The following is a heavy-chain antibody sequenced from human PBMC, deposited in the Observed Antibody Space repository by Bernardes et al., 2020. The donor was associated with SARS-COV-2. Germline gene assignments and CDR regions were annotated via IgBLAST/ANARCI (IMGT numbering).Heavy chain of an antibody. D-gene: IGHD5-18*01. CDR1: GGSISSYY. CDR3: AKCIQGSYAMDV. J-gene: IGHJ6*02. Sequence: ETLSLTCTVSGGSISSYYWGWIRQPPGKGLEWVAGVSGSGGSTYYADSVKGRFTISSDNSNNTLYLEMNSLKAEDTAIYFCAKCIQGSYAMDVWGQGTTVTVSS. V-gene: IGHV3-23*01. CDR2: VSGSGGST.